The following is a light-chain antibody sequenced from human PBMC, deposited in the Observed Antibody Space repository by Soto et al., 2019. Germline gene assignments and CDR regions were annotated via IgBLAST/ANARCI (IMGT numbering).Light chain of an antibody. CDR2: EVT. V-gene: IGLV2-14*01. CDR3: SSYTNINTRACV. J-gene: IGLJ1*01. CDR1: SGDIGSYNR. Sequence: QSALTQPASVSGSPGQSITISCTGTSGDIGSYNRVSWYQHHPGKAPKLIIYEVTDRPSGVSNRFSGSKSGNTASLTISGLQAEDEAEYYCSSYTNINTRACVFGTGTKLPVL.